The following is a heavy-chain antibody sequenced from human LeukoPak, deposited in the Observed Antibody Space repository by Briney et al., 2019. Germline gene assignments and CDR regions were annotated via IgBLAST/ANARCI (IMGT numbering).Heavy chain of an antibody. J-gene: IGHJ3*02. CDR2: IYYSGST. CDR1: DDSISDYY. V-gene: IGHV4-59*01. D-gene: IGHD3-22*01. CDR3: ARFTPYYYDSSGPNAFDI. Sequence: SETLSLTCTVSDDSISDYYRGWIRQPPGKGLEWIGYIYYSGSTNYNPSLKSRVTISVDTSKNQFSLKLSSVTAADTAVYYCARFTPYYYDSSGPNAFDIWGQGTMVTVSS.